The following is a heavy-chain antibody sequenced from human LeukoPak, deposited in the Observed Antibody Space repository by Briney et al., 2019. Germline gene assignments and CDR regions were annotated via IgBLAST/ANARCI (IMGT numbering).Heavy chain of an antibody. Sequence: SETLSLTCTVSGGSISSGGYYWGWIRQPPGKGLEWIGSIYYSGSTYYNPSLKSRVTISVDTSKNQFSLKLSSVTAADTAVYYCARDTHDYGDYLASQVDYWGQGTLVTVSS. D-gene: IGHD4-17*01. J-gene: IGHJ4*02. CDR1: GGSISSGGYY. V-gene: IGHV4-39*07. CDR3: ARDTHDYGDYLASQVDY. CDR2: IYYSGST.